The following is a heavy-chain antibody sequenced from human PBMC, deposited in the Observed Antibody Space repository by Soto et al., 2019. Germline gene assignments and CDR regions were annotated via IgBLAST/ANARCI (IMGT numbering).Heavy chain of an antibody. V-gene: IGHV1-69*08. D-gene: IGHD2-15*01. J-gene: IGHJ4*02. CDR1: GGTFTNYS. Sequence: QVQLVQSGAEVREPGSSVKVSCKPSGGTFTNYSISWLRQSPGQGREWMGRIIPILGRANYAQRFKGRVSLTADKFTSTVYVKVYSLGADDTDVYYCAKDGGFCSGGSCNWGQGTLVTVSS. CDR3: AKDGGFCSGGSCN. CDR2: IIPILGRA.